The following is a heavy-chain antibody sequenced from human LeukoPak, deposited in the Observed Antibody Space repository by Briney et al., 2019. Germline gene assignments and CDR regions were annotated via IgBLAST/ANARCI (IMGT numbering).Heavy chain of an antibody. CDR3: ARLAMIIGRYAFDL. CDR2: MYYRGIT. V-gene: IGHV4-59*08. Sequence: SETLSLTCSVSGDSIGASYWSWIRQPPGKGLEWIGYMYYRGITNYNPSLKSRVTISIDTSKNDFSLSLSSVTAADTAVCYSARLAMIIGRYAFDLWGQGTLVTVS. J-gene: IGHJ3*01. D-gene: IGHD3-22*01. CDR1: GDSIGASY.